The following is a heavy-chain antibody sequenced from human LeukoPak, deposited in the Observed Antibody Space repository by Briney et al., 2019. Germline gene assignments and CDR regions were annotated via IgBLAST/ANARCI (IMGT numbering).Heavy chain of an antibody. CDR2: FYTSESP. J-gene: IGHJ4*02. D-gene: IGHD3-16*01. CDR1: GGSIRSGSYF. V-gene: IGHV4-61*02. CDR3: ARGGIPDY. Sequence: PSETLSLTCTVSGGSIRSGSYFWSWIRQPAGKGLEWIGRFYTSESPKYNPSLKSRVTISVDTSKNQLSLKVSSVSAADTAVYYRARGGIPDYWGQGTLVTVSS.